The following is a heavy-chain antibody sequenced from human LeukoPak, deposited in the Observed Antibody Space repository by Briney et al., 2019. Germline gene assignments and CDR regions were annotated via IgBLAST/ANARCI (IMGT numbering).Heavy chain of an antibody. CDR1: GFTFDDYT. CDR2: ISWDGGST. CDR3: AKDKRGLAITMVRGIPPVAAFDI. Sequence: GGSLRLSCAASGFTFDDYTMHWVRHAPGKGLEWVSLISWDGGSTYYADSVKGRFTISRDNSKNSLYLQMNSLRTEDTALYYCAKDKRGLAITMVRGIPPVAAFDIWGQGTMVTVSS. D-gene: IGHD3-10*01. J-gene: IGHJ3*02. V-gene: IGHV3-43*01.